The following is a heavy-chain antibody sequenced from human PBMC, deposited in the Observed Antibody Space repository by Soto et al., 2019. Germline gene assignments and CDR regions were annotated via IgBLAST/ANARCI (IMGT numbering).Heavy chain of an antibody. Sequence: QVQLVQSGAEVKKPGASVKVSCKVSGSTLTELSMHWVRQAPGKGLEWMGAFDPEVGERIYSQNFQGRXTXTXXSSTDTAYMELSKLRSEDTAVYYCARGNYYFDGSGYNWFDPWGQGTLVTVSS. CDR3: ARGNYYFDGSGYNWFDP. CDR1: GSTLTELS. J-gene: IGHJ5*02. V-gene: IGHV1-24*01. CDR2: FDPEVGER. D-gene: IGHD3-22*01.